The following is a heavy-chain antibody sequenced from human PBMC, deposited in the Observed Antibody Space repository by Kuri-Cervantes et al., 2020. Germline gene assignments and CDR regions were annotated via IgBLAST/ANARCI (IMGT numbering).Heavy chain of an antibody. V-gene: IGHV1-69*13. D-gene: IGHD4-17*01. CDR3: ARGGRGDYEETPNWFDP. Sequence: SVKVSCKASGGTFSSYAISWVRQAPGQGLEWMGGIIPISGTANYAQKFQGRVTITADESTSTAYMELSSLRSDDTAVYYCARGGRGDYEETPNWFDPWGQGTLVTVSS. J-gene: IGHJ5*02. CDR2: IIPISGTA. CDR1: GGTFSSYA.